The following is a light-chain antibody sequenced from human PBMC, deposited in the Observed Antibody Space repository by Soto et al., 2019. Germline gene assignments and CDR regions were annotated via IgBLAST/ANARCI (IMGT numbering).Light chain of an antibody. CDR1: QGVQNR. Sequence: AIPLTQSPSSLSASVGDTVTITCRASQGVQNRLTWYQQKPGKPPKLLISNVSNLENGVPSRFSGSGSGTDFTLTINSLQPGDFATYYCRQFNSYPLTFGQGTRL. CDR3: RQFNSYPLT. J-gene: IGKJ5*01. CDR2: NVS. V-gene: IGKV1-13*02.